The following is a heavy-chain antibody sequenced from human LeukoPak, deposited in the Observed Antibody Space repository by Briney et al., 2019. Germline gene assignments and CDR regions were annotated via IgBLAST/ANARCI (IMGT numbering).Heavy chain of an antibody. CDR1: GYTFTSYY. V-gene: IGHV1-46*01. D-gene: IGHD3-3*01. Sequence: ASVKVSCKASGYTFTSYYMHWVRQAPGQGLEWMGIINPSGGSTSYAQKFQGRVTMTRDTSTSTVYMELSSLRPEDTAVYYCARDFWSRWFDPWGQGTLVTVSS. CDR2: INPSGGST. CDR3: ARDFWSRWFDP. J-gene: IGHJ5*02.